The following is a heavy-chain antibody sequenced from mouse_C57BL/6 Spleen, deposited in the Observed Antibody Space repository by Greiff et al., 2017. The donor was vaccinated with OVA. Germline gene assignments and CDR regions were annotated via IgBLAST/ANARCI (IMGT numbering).Heavy chain of an antibody. CDR3: ARKGSYGNYDYAMVY. Sequence: QVQLQQPGAELVKPGASVKLSCKASGYTFTSYWMHWVKQRPGQGLEWIGMIHPNSGSTNYNEKFKSKATLTVDKSSSTAYMQLSSLTSEDSAVYYCARKGSYGNYDYAMVYWGQGTSVTVSS. CDR1: GYTFTSYW. V-gene: IGHV1-64*01. CDR2: IHPNSGST. J-gene: IGHJ4*01. D-gene: IGHD2-1*01.